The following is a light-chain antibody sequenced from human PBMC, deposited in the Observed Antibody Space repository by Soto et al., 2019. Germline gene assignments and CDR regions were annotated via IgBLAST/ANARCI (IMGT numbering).Light chain of an antibody. V-gene: IGKV3-20*01. CDR1: QSVSSSY. CDR2: GAS. CDR3: QHYGSSRHCT. Sequence: EIVLTQSPGTLSLSPGERATLSCRASQSVSSSYVAWYQQKPGQAPRLLIYGASSRATGIPDRFSGSGSGTDFTLTISRLEPEDFAVYYCQHYGSSRHCTFGQGTKLEIK. J-gene: IGKJ2*02.